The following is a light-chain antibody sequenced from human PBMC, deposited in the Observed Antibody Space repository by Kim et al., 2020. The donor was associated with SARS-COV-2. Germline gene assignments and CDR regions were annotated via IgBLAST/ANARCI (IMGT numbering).Light chain of an antibody. V-gene: IGKV1-9*01. CDR2: ATS. CDR3: QQVKSYPLT. Sequence: DIQLTQSPTFLSASVGDRVTITCRASQGISNYLAWYQERPGKAPNLLVYATSTLQSGVPSRFSGSGSGTEYILTISSLQPEDFATCYCQQVKSYPLTFGGGTKVDIK. CDR1: QGISNY. J-gene: IGKJ4*01.